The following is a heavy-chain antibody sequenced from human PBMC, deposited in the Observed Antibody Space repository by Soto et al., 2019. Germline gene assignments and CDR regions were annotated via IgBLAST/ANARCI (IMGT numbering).Heavy chain of an antibody. CDR2: IDSSSSTI. V-gene: IGHV3-48*02. Sequence: EVQLVESGGGLVQPGGSLRLSCAASGFTFSSYTMNWARQAPGRGLEWVSYIDSSSSTIYYADSVRGRFTISRDNAKKSLYLQMNSLRDEDTAVYYCARGGGFVMRNYYDYGLDVWGQGTTVTVSS. CDR3: ARGGGFVMRNYYDYGLDV. D-gene: IGHD3-10*01. J-gene: IGHJ6*02. CDR1: GFTFSSYT.